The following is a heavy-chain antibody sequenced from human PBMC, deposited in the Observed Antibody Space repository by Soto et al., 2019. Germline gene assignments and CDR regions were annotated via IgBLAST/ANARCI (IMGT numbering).Heavy chain of an antibody. Sequence: ESGGGVVQPGRSLRLSCAASGFTFRSYGMHWVRQAPGKGLEWVTVISYDGSNKYYADSVKGRFTISRDNSKNTLYLQMNSLRPEDTAVYYCAKDGILDRSGHYYYFDYWGQGTLVTVSS. J-gene: IGHJ4*02. V-gene: IGHV3-30*18. D-gene: IGHD3-22*01. CDR2: ISYDGSNK. CDR1: GFTFRSYG. CDR3: AKDGILDRSGHYYYFDY.